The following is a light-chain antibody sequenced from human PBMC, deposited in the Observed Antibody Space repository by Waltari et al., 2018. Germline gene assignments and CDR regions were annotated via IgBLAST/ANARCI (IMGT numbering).Light chain of an antibody. CDR2: RAS. CDR1: QSTTDS. J-gene: IGKJ2*01. V-gene: IGKV3-15*01. Sequence: EIVMTQSPATLSVSPGERVTLSCRASQSTTDSLAWYQQRSGQAPSLLISRASVRATGVPARFSGSGSGTEFTLTITSLQSEDFAVYYCQQYNNWPPYTFAQGTKLEIK. CDR3: QQYNNWPPYT.